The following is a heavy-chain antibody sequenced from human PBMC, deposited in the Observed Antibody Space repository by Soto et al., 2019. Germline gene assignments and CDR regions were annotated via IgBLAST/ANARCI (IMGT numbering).Heavy chain of an antibody. CDR1: GGSISSGDYY. Sequence: SETLSLTCTVSGGSISSGDYYWSWIRQPPGKGLEWIGYIYYSGSTYYNPSLKSRVTISVDTSKNQFSLKLSSVTAADTAVYYCARAYYYDSSGYQHFDYWGQGSLVTVSS. D-gene: IGHD3-22*01. CDR2: IYYSGST. V-gene: IGHV4-30-4*01. J-gene: IGHJ4*02. CDR3: ARAYYYDSSGYQHFDY.